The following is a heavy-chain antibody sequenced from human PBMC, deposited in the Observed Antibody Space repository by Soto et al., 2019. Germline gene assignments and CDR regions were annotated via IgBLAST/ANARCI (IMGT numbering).Heavy chain of an antibody. CDR1: GDTFNFYY. J-gene: IGHJ4*02. Sequence: QVQLVQSGAEVKRPGSSVKVSCKASGDTFNFYYINWVRQAPGLGLEWLGRVNPILSLSNYAQRFQGRVTMTADKSTSTAYMILNSLKSEDMAIYYCATSYGSGYRAFDYWGQGALVTVSS. V-gene: IGHV1-69*02. CDR3: ATSYGSGYRAFDY. CDR2: VNPILSLS. D-gene: IGHD3-10*01.